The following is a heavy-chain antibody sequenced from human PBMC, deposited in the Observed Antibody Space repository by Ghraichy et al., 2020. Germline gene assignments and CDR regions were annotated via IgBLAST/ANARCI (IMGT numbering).Heavy chain of an antibody. Sequence: GGSLRLSCAASGFTVSSNYMSWVRQAPGKGLEWVSVIYSGGSTYYADSVKGRFTISRDTSKNTLYLQMTSLRAEDTAVYYCARGYGASRQNGRYYFDYWGQGTLVTVSS. CDR1: GFTVSSNY. V-gene: IGHV3-53*01. CDR3: ARGYGASRQNGRYYFDY. CDR2: IYSGGST. D-gene: IGHD4-17*01. J-gene: IGHJ4*02.